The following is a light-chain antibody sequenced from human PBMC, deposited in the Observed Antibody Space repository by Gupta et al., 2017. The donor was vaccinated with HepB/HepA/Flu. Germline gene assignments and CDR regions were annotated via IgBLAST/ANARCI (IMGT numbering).Light chain of an antibody. Sequence: DIQMTQSPSTLSASVGDRVTITCRASQSISNLLAWYQQIPGKAPKLLICKASSLVSGVPSRFSGSGSGTEFTLAISSLQPDDFATYYCQQYNSYPYTFGQGTKLEI. J-gene: IGKJ2*01. CDR2: KAS. CDR3: QQYNSYPYT. V-gene: IGKV1-5*03. CDR1: QSISNL.